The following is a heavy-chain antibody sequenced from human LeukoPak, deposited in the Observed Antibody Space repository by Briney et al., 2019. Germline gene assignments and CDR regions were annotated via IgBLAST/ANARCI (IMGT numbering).Heavy chain of an antibody. V-gene: IGHV3-23*01. CDR2: ISGSGGST. Sequence: GGSLRLSCAASGFTFSNYAMSWVRQAPGKGLEWVSAISGSGGSTYYSDSVKGRFTISRDNSKNTLYLQMHSLRAEDTAVYHCSCYDDYWGQGTLVTVSS. CDR3: SCYDDY. CDR1: GFTFSNYA. J-gene: IGHJ4*02. D-gene: IGHD2-2*01.